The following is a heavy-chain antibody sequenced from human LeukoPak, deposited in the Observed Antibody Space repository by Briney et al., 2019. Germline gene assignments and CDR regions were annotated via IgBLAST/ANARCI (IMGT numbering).Heavy chain of an antibody. CDR1: GFTFRSYG. D-gene: IGHD4-11*01. CDR3: AKDAQRGFDYSNSLEH. CDR2: IRYDGSNQ. V-gene: IGHV3-30*02. J-gene: IGHJ4*02. Sequence: GGSLRLSCAASGFTFRSYGMHLVRQAPGKGLEWVSFIRYDGSNQYYADSVKGRFTISRDNFKNMVSLQMNRLRAEDTAVYYCAKDAQRGFDYSNSLEHWGQGSLVTVSS.